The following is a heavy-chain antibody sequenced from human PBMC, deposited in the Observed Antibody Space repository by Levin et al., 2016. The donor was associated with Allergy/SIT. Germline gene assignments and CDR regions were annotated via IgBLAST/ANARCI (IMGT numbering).Heavy chain of an antibody. D-gene: IGHD1-7*01. Sequence: GESLKISCAASGFSISNFWMNWVRQAPGKGLEWVANIKRDGSEIHYADSVRGRFTISRDNAKNSLSLQMNSLRAEDTAIYYCASQNYVSDYWGQGTLVTVSS. V-gene: IGHV3-7*02. CDR1: GFSISNFW. CDR2: IKRDGSEI. CDR3: ASQNYVSDY. J-gene: IGHJ4*02.